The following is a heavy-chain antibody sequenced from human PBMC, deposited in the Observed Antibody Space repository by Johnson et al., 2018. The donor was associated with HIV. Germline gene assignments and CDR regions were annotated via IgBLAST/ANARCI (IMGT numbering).Heavy chain of an antibody. D-gene: IGHD3-16*01. CDR2: ISSSGSTM. CDR1: GLTFSDYY. Sequence: VQLVESGGGLEQPGGSLRLSCAAPGLTFSDYYMTWIRQAPGKGLEWVSYISSSGSTMYYADSVKGRFTISRDNAKNSLYLQMNSLGAEDTAVYYCAREGGLTGAFDIWGQGTMVTVSS. CDR3: AREGGLTGAFDI. V-gene: IGHV3-11*04. J-gene: IGHJ3*02.